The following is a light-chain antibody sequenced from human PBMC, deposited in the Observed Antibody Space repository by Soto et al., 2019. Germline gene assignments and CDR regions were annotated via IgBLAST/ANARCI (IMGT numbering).Light chain of an antibody. CDR2: HAS. J-gene: IGKJ5*01. Sequence: DVQMTQSPSSLATSIGNRVTITDHASQNITNNISLYQQKPGKAPNLLIYHASKLAKGVTSRFSGSGSGTDFSFIITSLQREDLATYYCQQYYGLPLLTSAQGTLLEIK. CDR1: QNITNN. V-gene: IGKV1-33*01. CDR3: QQYYGLPLLT.